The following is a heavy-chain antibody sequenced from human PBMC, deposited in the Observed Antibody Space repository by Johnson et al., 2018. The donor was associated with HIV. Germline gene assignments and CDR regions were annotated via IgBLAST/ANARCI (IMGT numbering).Heavy chain of an antibody. Sequence: EVQLVESGGGVVRPGRSLRLSCAASGFTFDDYGMSWVRQAPGKGLEWVSGLNWNGATRGYADSVKGRITISRDNSKNTLYLQMNSLRAEDTAVYYCARDHVGPPADDAFDIWGQGTMVTVSS. CDR1: GFTFDDYG. D-gene: IGHD1-26*01. V-gene: IGHV3-20*04. CDR3: ARDHVGPPADDAFDI. CDR2: LNWNGATR. J-gene: IGHJ3*02.